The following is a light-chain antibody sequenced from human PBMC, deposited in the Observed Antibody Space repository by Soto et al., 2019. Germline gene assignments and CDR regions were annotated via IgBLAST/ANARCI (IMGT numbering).Light chain of an antibody. CDR2: AAS. J-gene: IGKJ2*01. Sequence: DIQMTQSPSSLSASVGDRVTITCRASQSISSYLNWYQQKPGKAPKVLIYAASSLQSGVPSRFSGSGSGTDFTLNIRSLQPEDFATYYCQQSYSTHPTFGPGTTVDIK. CDR3: QQSYSTHPT. CDR1: QSISSY. V-gene: IGKV1-39*01.